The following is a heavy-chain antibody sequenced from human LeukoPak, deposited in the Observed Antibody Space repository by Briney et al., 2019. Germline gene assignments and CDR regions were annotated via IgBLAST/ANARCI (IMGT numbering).Heavy chain of an antibody. J-gene: IGHJ4*02. CDR3: NTDLDY. Sequence: PGGSLRLSCAASGFTFTSYAMSWVRQAPGKGLEWVARIKTKDEGGAIDYAASVQGRFTISRDDSEKMLYLQMDSLKIEDTAVYYCNTDLDYWGRGTLVTVSS. V-gene: IGHV3-15*01. CDR1: GFTFTSYA. CDR2: IKTKDEGGAI.